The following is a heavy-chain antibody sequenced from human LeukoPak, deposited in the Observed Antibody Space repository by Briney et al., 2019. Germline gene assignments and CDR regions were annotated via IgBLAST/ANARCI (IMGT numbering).Heavy chain of an antibody. V-gene: IGHV3-7*03. D-gene: IGHD6-13*01. CDR2: INEGGNEK. Sequence: PGGSLRLSCAASGFTFRNYWMSWVRQVPGKGPEWVVNINEGGNEKNYVDSVKGRFTASRDNAQNSLYLQMNSLRVEDTAVYYCARHPNSNWDYWGQGTLVTVSS. CDR3: ARHPNSNWDY. CDR1: GFTFRNYW. J-gene: IGHJ4*02.